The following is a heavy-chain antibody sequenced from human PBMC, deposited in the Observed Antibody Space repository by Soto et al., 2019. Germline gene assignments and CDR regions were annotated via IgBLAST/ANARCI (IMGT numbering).Heavy chain of an antibody. Sequence: EGQLLQSGGGLVQPGGSLRLSCKGSGFIFSSYAMSWVRQAPGKGLEWISGLNGGGSNTLYADSVQGRFTISRDNSKNTLYLQMNSLRAADTAVYYCAKDKDGVITRSHFDYWGQGNLVTVSS. CDR3: AKDKDGVITRSHFDY. J-gene: IGHJ4*02. CDR1: GFIFSSYA. D-gene: IGHD3-22*01. CDR2: LNGGGSNT. V-gene: IGHV3-23*01.